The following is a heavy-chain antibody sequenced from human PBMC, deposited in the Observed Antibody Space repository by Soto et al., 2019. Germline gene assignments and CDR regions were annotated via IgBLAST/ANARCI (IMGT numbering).Heavy chain of an antibody. Sequence: QVQLVESGGGVVQPGGSLRLSCAASGFTFSGYGMHWVRQSPGEGLEWVAILANDGSYQYYAESVKGRFTISRDNSKNTLYLQMESLRPEDTAVYYCARSIGGSSYYPPDYWGQGTLVTVSS. CDR1: GFTFSGYG. CDR2: LANDGSYQ. D-gene: IGHD2-15*01. J-gene: IGHJ4*02. V-gene: IGHV3-30*03. CDR3: ARSIGGSSYYPPDY.